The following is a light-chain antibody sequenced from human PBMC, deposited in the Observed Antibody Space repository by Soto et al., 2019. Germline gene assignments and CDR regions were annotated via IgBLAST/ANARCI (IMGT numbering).Light chain of an antibody. V-gene: IGKV3-15*01. J-gene: IGKJ2*01. CDR3: QQYNNWPPNT. CDR1: QSVSSN. Sequence: EIVMTQSPATLSVSPGERATLSCRASQSVSSNLAWYQQKPVQAPRLLIYGASTRATGIPVRFSGSGSGTEFTITISSLQSEDFAVYYCQQYNNWPPNTFGQVTKLENK. CDR2: GAS.